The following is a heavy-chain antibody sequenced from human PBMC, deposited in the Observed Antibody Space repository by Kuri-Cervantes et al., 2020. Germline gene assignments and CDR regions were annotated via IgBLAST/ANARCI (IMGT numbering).Heavy chain of an antibody. Sequence: ASVKVSCKASGYTFTYRYLHWVRQAPGQGLEWMGWISAYNGNTNYAQKLQGRVTMTTDTSTSTAYMELRSLRSDDTAVYYRAREGGGLTAMVSQFDYWGQGTLVTVSS. V-gene: IGHV1-18*04. CDR1: GYTFTYRY. CDR3: AREGGGLTAMVSQFDY. D-gene: IGHD5-18*01. J-gene: IGHJ4*02. CDR2: ISAYNGNT.